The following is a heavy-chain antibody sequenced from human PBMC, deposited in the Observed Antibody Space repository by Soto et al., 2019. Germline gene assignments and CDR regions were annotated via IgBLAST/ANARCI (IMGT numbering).Heavy chain of an antibody. CDR1: GFTFSDYY. D-gene: IGHD5-12*01. Sequence: MDWTGGSLRLSCAASGFTFSDYYMTWIRQAPGTGLEWVSYISAGGSSTYYADSVKGRFTISRDNAKNSLYLQMSSLRADDTAVYYCAREVAPAPQGYWGQGTLVTVSS. J-gene: IGHJ4*02. CDR2: ISAGGSST. CDR3: AREVAPAPQGY. V-gene: IGHV3-11*01.